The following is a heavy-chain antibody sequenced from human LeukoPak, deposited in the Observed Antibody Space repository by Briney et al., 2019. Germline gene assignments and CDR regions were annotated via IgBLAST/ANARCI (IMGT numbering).Heavy chain of an antibody. J-gene: IGHJ5*02. CDR1: EFVLNDYY. CDR2: ISDSGTTI. D-gene: IGHD3-10*01. Sequence: GGSLRLSCAASEFVLNDYYMSWVRQAPGKGLEWVSYISDSGTTIYYADSVKGRFTISRDNAKNSLYLQMNSLRAEDTAVYYCAREMEGDYGSGTFYDLWGQGNMVTASS. CDR3: AREMEGDYGSGTFYDL. V-gene: IGHV3-11*01.